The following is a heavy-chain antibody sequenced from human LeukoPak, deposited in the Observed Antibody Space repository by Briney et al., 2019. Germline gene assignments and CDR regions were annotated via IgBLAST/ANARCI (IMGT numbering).Heavy chain of an antibody. D-gene: IGHD4-23*01. J-gene: IGHJ3*02. CDR3: ASLDYGGNRHDAFDI. CDR1: GYSFTSYW. Sequence: GASLKISCKGSGYSFTSYWIGWVRQMPGKGLEWMGIIYPGDSDTRYSPSFQGQVTISADKSISTAYLQWSSLKASDTAMYYCASLDYGGNRHDAFDIWGQGTMVTVSS. CDR2: IYPGDSDT. V-gene: IGHV5-51*01.